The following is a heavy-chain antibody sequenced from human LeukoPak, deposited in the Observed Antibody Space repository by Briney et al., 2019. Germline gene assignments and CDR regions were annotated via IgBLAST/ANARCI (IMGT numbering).Heavy chain of an antibody. D-gene: IGHD2-8*01. CDR2: IALNDDDT. J-gene: IGHJ4*02. Sequence: PGGSLRLSCAVSGFFFAGYGMTWLRQAPGKGLEWVSGIALNDDDTDYADSVRGRFTISRDNFQSSLHLQMNSLRAEDTAVYYCAKVGVPFDSWGQGTLVTVSS. CDR3: AKVGVPFDS. V-gene: IGHV3-23*01. CDR1: GFFFAGYG.